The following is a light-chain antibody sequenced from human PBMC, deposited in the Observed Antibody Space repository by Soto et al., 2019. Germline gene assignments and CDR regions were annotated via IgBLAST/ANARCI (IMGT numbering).Light chain of an antibody. J-gene: IGKJ4*01. CDR3: QQYGSSPLT. CDR1: QSVRSNY. CDR2: DAS. Sequence: EIVLTQSPDPLSLSPGERATLSCRASQSVRSNYLAWYQQKPGQAPRFLIYDASSRATGIPDRFSGSGSGTDFTLTISRLEPKDFAVYYCQQYGSSPLTFGGGTKVEIK. V-gene: IGKV3-20*01.